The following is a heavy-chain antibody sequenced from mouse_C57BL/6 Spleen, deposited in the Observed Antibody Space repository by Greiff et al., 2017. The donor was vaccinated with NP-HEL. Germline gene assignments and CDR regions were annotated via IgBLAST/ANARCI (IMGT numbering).Heavy chain of an antibody. J-gene: IGHJ4*01. Sequence: EVQLVESGGGLVKPGGSLKLSCAASGFTFSSYAMSWVRQTPEKRLEWVATISVGGSYTYYPDNVKGRFTISRDNANNNLYLQMSHLKSEDTAMYYCARDNSPYAMDYWGQGTSVTVSS. CDR2: ISVGGSYT. V-gene: IGHV5-4*01. D-gene: IGHD6-1*01. CDR3: ARDNSPYAMDY. CDR1: GFTFSSYA.